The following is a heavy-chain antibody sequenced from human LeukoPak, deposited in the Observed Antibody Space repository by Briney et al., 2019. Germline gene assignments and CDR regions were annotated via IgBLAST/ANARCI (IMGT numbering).Heavy chain of an antibody. J-gene: IGHJ4*02. CDR2: MRESGSSI. Sequence: PGGSLRLSCAASGFTFSDYYMSWIRQAPGKGLEWVSYMRESGSSIYYAASVKGRFTISRDNVNHSLFLQMNSLRAKDTAVYYCARGKRRFDSWGQGTLVTVSS. CDR1: GFTFSDYY. CDR3: ARGKRRFDS. V-gene: IGHV3-11*01.